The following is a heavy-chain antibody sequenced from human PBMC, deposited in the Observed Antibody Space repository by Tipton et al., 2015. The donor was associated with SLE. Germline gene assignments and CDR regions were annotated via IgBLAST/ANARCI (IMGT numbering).Heavy chain of an antibody. J-gene: IGHJ6*03. CDR3: ARDVMGRTTTDRGTYQYYYYMDF. CDR1: GVPINSYY. CDR2: VYYSGIT. Sequence: TLSLTCTVSGVPINSYYWSWIRQPPGKGLEWIAYVYYSGITKYNPSLKSRVTISLDTSKKQFSLTVTSVTAADTAVYYCARDVMGRTTTDRGTYQYYYYMDFWGKGTTVTVSS. D-gene: IGHD3-10*01. V-gene: IGHV4-59*01.